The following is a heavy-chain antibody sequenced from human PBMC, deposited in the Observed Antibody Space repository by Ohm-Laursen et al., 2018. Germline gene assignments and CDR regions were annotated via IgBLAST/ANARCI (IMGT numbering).Heavy chain of an antibody. CDR3: ATEPVEWRGYSSGWFYFDY. Sequence: GSLRLSCTAPGFTFSDYYMSWIRQAPGKGLEWVSYISSSGSTIYYADSVKGRFTISRDNAKNSLYLQMDSLRAEDTAVYYCATEPVEWRGYSSGWFYFDYWGQGTLVTVSA. CDR1: GFTFSDYY. CDR2: ISSSGSTI. D-gene: IGHD6-19*01. V-gene: IGHV3-11*04. J-gene: IGHJ4*02.